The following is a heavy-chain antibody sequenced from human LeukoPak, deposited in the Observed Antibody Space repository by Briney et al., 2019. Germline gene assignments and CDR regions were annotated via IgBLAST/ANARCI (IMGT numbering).Heavy chain of an antibody. CDR3: AGLLYCSSTSCYYYGMDV. V-gene: IGHV4-39*01. CDR2: IYYSGST. D-gene: IGHD2-2*01. Sequence: PSETLSLTCTVSGGSISSSSYYWGWIRPPPGKGLEWIGSIYYSGSTYYNPSLKSRVTISVDTSKNQFSLKLSSVTAANTAVYYCAGLLYCSSTSCYYYGMDVWGQGTTVTVSS. J-gene: IGHJ6*02. CDR1: GGSISSSSYY.